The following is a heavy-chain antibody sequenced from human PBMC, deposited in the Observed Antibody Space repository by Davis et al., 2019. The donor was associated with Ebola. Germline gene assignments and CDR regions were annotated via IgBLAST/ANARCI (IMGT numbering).Heavy chain of an antibody. CDR3: ARHLYSYDAFDI. J-gene: IGHJ3*02. D-gene: IGHD5-18*01. Sequence: SETLSLTCAAYGGSFSGYYWSWIRQPPGKGLEWIGEINHSGSTNYNPSLKSRVTISVDASKNQFSLKLSSVTAADTAVYYCARHLYSYDAFDIWGQGTMVTVSS. V-gene: IGHV4-34*01. CDR1: GGSFSGYY. CDR2: INHSGST.